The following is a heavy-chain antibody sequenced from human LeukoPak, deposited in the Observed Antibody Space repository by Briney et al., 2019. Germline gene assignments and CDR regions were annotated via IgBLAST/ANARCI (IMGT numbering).Heavy chain of an antibody. J-gene: IGHJ4*02. CDR1: GFTFSSYW. Sequence: PGGSLRLSCAASGFTFSSYWMHWVRQAPGKGLVCVSRINGEGITTSYADSVKGRLTISRDNAKNTLYLQMNSLRAEDTAVYYCARSGYSSGWYYFDYWGQGTLVTVSS. CDR3: ARSGYSSGWYYFDY. V-gene: IGHV3-74*01. CDR2: INGEGITT. D-gene: IGHD6-19*01.